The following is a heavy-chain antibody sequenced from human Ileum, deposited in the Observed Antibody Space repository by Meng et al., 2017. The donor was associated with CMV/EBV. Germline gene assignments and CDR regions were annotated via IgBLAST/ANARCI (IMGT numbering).Heavy chain of an antibody. J-gene: IGHJ4*02. CDR2: IYYRSRWFN. V-gene: IGHV6-1*01. Sequence: AVSGDSVSNNDVAWNWIRQSPSRGLEWLGRIYYRSRWFNEYAPPVKSRVTFYADTSKNQYSVQLNSVTPEDTAVYYCARGAARSLDFWGQGTLVTVSS. CDR3: ARGAARSLDF. D-gene: IGHD6-25*01. CDR1: GDSVSNNDVA.